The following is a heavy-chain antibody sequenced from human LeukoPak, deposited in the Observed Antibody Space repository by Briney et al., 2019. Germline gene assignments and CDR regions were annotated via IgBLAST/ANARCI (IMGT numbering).Heavy chain of an antibody. Sequence: ASVKVSCKASGYTFTSYDINWVRQATGQGLEWMGWMNPNSGNTGYAQKFQGRVTMTRNTSISTAYMELSSLRSEDTAVYYCARDERDIVVVPAARYYYYYMDVWGKGTTVTVSS. D-gene: IGHD2-2*01. J-gene: IGHJ6*03. V-gene: IGHV1-8*01. CDR3: ARDERDIVVVPAARYYYYYMDV. CDR2: MNPNSGNT. CDR1: GYTFTSYD.